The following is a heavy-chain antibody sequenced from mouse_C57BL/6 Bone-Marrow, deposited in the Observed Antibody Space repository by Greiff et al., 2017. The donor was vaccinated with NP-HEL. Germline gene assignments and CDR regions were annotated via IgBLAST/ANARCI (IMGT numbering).Heavy chain of an antibody. CDR3: ARGGGSLDY. V-gene: IGHV3-6*01. Sequence: EESGPGLVKPSQSLSLTCSVTGYSITSGYYWNWIRQFPGNKLEWMGYISYDGSNNYNPSLKNRISITRDTSKNQFFLKLNSVTTEDTATYYCARGGGSLDYWDQGTTLTVSS. J-gene: IGHJ2*01. CDR1: GYSITSGYY. CDR2: ISYDGSN.